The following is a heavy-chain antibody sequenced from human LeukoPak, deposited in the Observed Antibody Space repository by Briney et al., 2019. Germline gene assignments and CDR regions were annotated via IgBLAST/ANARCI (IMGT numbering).Heavy chain of an antibody. Sequence: GGSLRLSCAASGFTFSSYAMSWVRQAPGKGLEWVSTFSGSGVSTYYADSVKGRFTISRDNSKNTLYLQMISLRAEDTALYYCAKVRVGAVTGTGYFDYWGQGTLVTVSS. J-gene: IGHJ4*02. CDR2: FSGSGVST. D-gene: IGHD6-19*01. V-gene: IGHV3-23*01. CDR1: GFTFSSYA. CDR3: AKVRVGAVTGTGYFDY.